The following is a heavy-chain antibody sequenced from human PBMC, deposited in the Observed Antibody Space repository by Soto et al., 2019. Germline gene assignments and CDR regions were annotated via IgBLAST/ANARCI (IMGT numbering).Heavy chain of an antibody. CDR2: INPSGRT. J-gene: IGHJ5*01. CDR1: FDSFRYYY. D-gene: IGHD1-1*01. V-gene: IGHV4-34*01. Sequence: LSLTFVVSFDSFRYYYWSLIRQSPGVGLEWIGEINPSGRTEYNPSLWGRVTLSVDTSKNQFSLTLSTMTAADTAVYYCARTRNRWFDSWGQGTLVTVSS. CDR3: ARTRNRWFDS.